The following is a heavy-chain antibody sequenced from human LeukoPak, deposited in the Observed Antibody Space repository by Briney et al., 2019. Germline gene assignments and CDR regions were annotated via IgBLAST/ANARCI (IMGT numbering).Heavy chain of an antibody. J-gene: IGHJ4*02. CDR3: ARDRYSGSYSDY. V-gene: IGHV3-21*01. CDR1: GFTFSSYS. Sequence: GGSLRLSCAASGFTFSSYSMNWVRQAPGKGPEWVSSISSSSSYIYYADSVKGRFTISRDNAKNTLYLQMNSLRAEDTAVYYCARDRYSGSYSDYWGQGTLVTVSS. CDR2: ISSSSSYI. D-gene: IGHD1-26*01.